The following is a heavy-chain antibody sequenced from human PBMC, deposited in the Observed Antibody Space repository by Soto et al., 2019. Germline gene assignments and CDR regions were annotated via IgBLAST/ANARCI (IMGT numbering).Heavy chain of an antibody. CDR2: ISSNSAYI. Sequence: GGSLRLSCAASGFTFRSFTMNWVRQAPGKGLEWFSTISSNSAYIYYTDALRGRFTISRDSAKNSLHLQMNSLRAEDTAVYYCTRDASRDSSARGWFDPWGPGTLVTVSS. J-gene: IGHJ5*02. V-gene: IGHV3-21*01. CDR3: TRDASRDSSARGWFDP. CDR1: GFTFRSFT. D-gene: IGHD6-13*01.